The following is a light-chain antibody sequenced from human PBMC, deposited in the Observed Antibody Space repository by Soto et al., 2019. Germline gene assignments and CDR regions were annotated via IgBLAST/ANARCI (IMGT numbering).Light chain of an antibody. Sequence: EIVLTQSPGTLSLSPGERATLSCRASQSVSNNYLAWYQQKPGQAPRLLIYGASNRATGIPDRFSGSGSGTDFTLTISRLEPEDFAVYYCQEYGSSLALTFGGGTKVEI. CDR1: QSVSNNY. J-gene: IGKJ4*01. CDR3: QEYGSSLALT. V-gene: IGKV3-20*01. CDR2: GAS.